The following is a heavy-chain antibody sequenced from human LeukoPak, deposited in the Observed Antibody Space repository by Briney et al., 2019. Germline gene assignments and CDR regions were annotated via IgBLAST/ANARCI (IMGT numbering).Heavy chain of an antibody. CDR3: ASDWTGAMVRGVTVYYYGMDV. CDR2: ISSSSSYM. CDR1: GFTFSSYS. D-gene: IGHD3-10*01. V-gene: IGHV3-21*01. J-gene: IGHJ6*04. Sequence: GGSLRLSCAASGFTFSSYSMNWVRQAPGKGLEWVSSISSSSSYMYYADSVKGRFTISRDNAKNSLYLQMNSLRAEDTAVYSCASDWTGAMVRGVTVYYYGMDVWGKGTTVTVSS.